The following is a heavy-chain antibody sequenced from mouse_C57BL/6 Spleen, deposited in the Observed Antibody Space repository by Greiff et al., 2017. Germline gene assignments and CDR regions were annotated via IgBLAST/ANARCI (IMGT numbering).Heavy chain of an antibody. CDR3: ARFTTVVDY. Sequence: EVKLQQSGPELVKPGASVKISCKASGYTFTDYYMNWVKQSHGKSLEWIGDINPNNGGTSYNQKFKGKATLTVDKSSSTAYMELRSLTSEDSAVYYCARFTTVVDYWGQGTTLTVSS. CDR1: GYTFTDYY. CDR2: INPNNGGT. J-gene: IGHJ2*01. D-gene: IGHD1-1*01. V-gene: IGHV1-26*01.